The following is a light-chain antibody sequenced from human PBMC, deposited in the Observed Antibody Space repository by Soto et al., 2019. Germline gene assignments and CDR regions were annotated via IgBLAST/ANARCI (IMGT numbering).Light chain of an antibody. CDR1: QSISSW. J-gene: IGKJ4*01. CDR2: KAS. V-gene: IGKV1-5*03. Sequence: DIQMTQSPSTLSASVGDRVTITCRASQSISSWLAWYQQKPGKAPNLLIYKASSLESGVPSRFSGSGSGTEFNLTNSSLQPDDFATYYCQQYNSYPLTFGGGTKVEIK. CDR3: QQYNSYPLT.